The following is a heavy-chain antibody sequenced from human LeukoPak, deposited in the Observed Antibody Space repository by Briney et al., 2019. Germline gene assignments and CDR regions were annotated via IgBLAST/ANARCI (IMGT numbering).Heavy chain of an antibody. CDR1: GGSFSGYY. D-gene: IGHD4-17*01. V-gene: IGHV4-34*01. CDR2: INHSGST. Sequence: PSETLSLTCAVYGGSFSGYYWSWIRQPPGKGLEWIGEINHSGSTNYNPSLKSRVTISVDTSKNQFSLKLSSVTAADTAVYYCASQGPRLRGPWFDPWGQGTLVTVSS. J-gene: IGHJ5*02. CDR3: ASQGPRLRGPWFDP.